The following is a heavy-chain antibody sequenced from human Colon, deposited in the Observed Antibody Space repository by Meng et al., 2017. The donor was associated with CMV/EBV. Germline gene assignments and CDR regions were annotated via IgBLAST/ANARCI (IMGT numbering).Heavy chain of an antibody. CDR1: GFTFSDAT. V-gene: IGHV3-73*01. CDR2: IREKSKDYAT. J-gene: IGHJ5*02. CDR3: TRLLDP. Sequence: GGSLRLSCAASGFTFSDATMHWVRQAPGKGLEWVGRIREKSKDYATALASSVKGRFLISRDDLSHTTYLLMNRLKVEDTAVYYCTRLLDPWGQGTLVTVSS.